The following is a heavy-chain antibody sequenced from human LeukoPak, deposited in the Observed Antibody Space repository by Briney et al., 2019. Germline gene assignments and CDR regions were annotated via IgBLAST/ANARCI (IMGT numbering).Heavy chain of an antibody. CDR2: IYYSGST. CDR1: GGSISSGDYY. D-gene: IGHD2-21*02. V-gene: IGHV4-30-4*01. CDR3: ARDGGGDYYAFDI. Sequence: AQTLSLTCTVSGGSISSGDYYWSCIRQPPGKGLEWIGYIYYSGSTYYNPSLKSRVTISVDTSKNQFSLKLSSVTAADTALYYCARDGGGDYYAFDIWGQGTMVTVSS. J-gene: IGHJ3*02.